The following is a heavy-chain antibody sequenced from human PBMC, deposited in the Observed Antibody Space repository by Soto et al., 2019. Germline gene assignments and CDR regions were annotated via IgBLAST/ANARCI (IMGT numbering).Heavy chain of an antibody. J-gene: IGHJ4*02. CDR1: GFTFSSYA. V-gene: IGHV3-23*01. Sequence: EVQLLESGGGLVQPGGSLRLSCAASGFTFSSYAMTWVRRAPGKGLEWVSGISASAGSTDYADSVKGRFSISRDNSKNTLNLQMNSLRAEDTAVYYCARGRYSGTYSALDYWGQGTLVTVSS. D-gene: IGHD1-26*01. CDR3: ARGRYSGTYSALDY. CDR2: ISASAGST.